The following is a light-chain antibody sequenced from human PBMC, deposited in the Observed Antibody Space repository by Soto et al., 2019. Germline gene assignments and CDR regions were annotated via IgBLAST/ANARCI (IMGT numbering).Light chain of an antibody. CDR3: GSYASATLI. V-gene: IGLV2-14*03. J-gene: IGLJ2*01. CDR1: SSDIGAYDY. CDR2: EVR. Sequence: QSVLTQPASVSGSPGQSITISCTGTSSDIGAYDYVSWFQQYSGKAPTLIIYEVRFRPSGVSSRFSGSKSGNTASLTISGLQTGDEADYYCGSYASATLIFGGGTKLTVL.